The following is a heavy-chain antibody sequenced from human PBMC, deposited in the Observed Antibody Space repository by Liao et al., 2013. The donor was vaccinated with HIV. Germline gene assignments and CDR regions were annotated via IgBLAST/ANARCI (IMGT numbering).Heavy chain of an antibody. CDR1: GGSISSYY. CDR2: IYYSGTT. D-gene: IGHD3-10*01. V-gene: IGHV4-59*01. Sequence: QVQLQESGPGLVKPSETLSLTCTVSGGSISSYYWSWIRQPPGKGLEWIGYIYYSGTTNYSPSLKSRVTISLDTSKNQFSLSLRSVTAADTAVYYCARAPYYSGSGSYSNSIPFDYWGQGTLVTVSS. CDR3: ARAPYYSGSGSYSNSIPFDY. J-gene: IGHJ4*02.